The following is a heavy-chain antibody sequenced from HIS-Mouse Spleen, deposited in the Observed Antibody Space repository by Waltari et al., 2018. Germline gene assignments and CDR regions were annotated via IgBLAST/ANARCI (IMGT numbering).Heavy chain of an antibody. CDR2: IYHSGST. V-gene: IGHV4-38-2*02. CDR3: ARGESGSYYYYYYYGMDV. D-gene: IGHD1-26*01. J-gene: IGHJ6*02. Sequence: QVQLQESGPGLVKPSETLSLTCTVSGYSISSGYYWGWIRPPPGKGLEWIGSIYHSGSTYYNPSLKSRVTISVDTSKNQFSLKLSSVTAADTAVYYCARGESGSYYYYYYYGMDVWGQGTTVTVSS. CDR1: GYSISSGYY.